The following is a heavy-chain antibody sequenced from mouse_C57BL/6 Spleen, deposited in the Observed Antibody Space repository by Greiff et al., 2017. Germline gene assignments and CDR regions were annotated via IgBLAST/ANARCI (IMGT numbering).Heavy chain of an antibody. CDR2: INPNNGGT. J-gene: IGHJ2*01. D-gene: IGHD1-1*01. V-gene: IGHV1-22*01. Sequence: EVQLQQSGPELVKPGASVKMSCKASGYTFTDYNMHWVKQSHGKSLEWIGYINPNNGGTSYNQKFKGKATLTVNKSSSTAYMELRSLTSEDSAVYYCALQFTTVVAPDDWGQGTTLTVSS. CDR3: ALQFTTVVAPDD. CDR1: GYTFTDYN.